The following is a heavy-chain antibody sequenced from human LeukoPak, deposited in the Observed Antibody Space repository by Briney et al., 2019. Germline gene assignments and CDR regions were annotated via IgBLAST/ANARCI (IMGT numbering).Heavy chain of an antibody. CDR1: GFSFSYYS. D-gene: IGHD3-3*01. J-gene: IGHJ4*02. Sequence: GGSLRLSCAASGFSFSYYSMHWVRQAPGKGLEWVSSITSGSNYMYYADSVKGRFTISRDNAKNSLYLQMNSLRAEDTAVYYCAKDFLEWLPYSWGQGTLVTVSS. V-gene: IGHV3-21*01. CDR2: ITSGSNYM. CDR3: AKDFLEWLPYS.